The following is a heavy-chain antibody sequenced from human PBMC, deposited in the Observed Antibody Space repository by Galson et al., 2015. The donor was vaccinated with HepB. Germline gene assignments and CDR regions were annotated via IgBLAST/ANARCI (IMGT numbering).Heavy chain of an antibody. J-gene: IGHJ2*01. V-gene: IGHV1-69*02. Sequence: SVKVSCKASGGTFSSYTISWVRQAPGQGLEWMGRIIPILGIANYAQKFQGRVTITADKSTSTAYMELSSLRSEDTAVYYCASGCSSTSCYTSWYFDLWGRGTLVTVSS. CDR3: ASGCSSTSCYTSWYFDL. CDR2: IIPILGIA. CDR1: GGTFSSYT. D-gene: IGHD2-2*02.